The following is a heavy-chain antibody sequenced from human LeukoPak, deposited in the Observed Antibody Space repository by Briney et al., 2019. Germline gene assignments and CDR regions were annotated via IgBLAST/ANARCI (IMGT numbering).Heavy chain of an antibody. CDR3: ARDFTIFGVARYYMDV. J-gene: IGHJ6*03. CDR1: GFAFRSFD. V-gene: IGHV3-23*01. D-gene: IGHD3-3*01. Sequence: GGSLRLSCAASGFAFRSFDMSWVRQAPGKGLEWVSSLSGSGDTTYYADSVKGRFTISRDNSNNTLYLQMNSLRAEDTAVYYCARDFTIFGVARYYMDVWGKGTTVTVSS. CDR2: LSGSGDTT.